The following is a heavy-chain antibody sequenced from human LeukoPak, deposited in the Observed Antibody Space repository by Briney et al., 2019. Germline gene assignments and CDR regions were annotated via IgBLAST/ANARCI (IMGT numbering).Heavy chain of an antibody. D-gene: IGHD2-8*02. CDR1: GGSFSNYH. CDR2: IYYSGRT. Sequence: SETLSLTCTISGGSFSNYHWSWIRQPPGKGLEWIGYIYYSGRTNYNPSLKSRVTISLDTSKNQFSLKLTSVTAADTAIYYCAREDYPSDTGGCGAFDQWGRGTLVTVSS. V-gene: IGHV4-59*01. CDR3: AREDYPSDTGGCGAFDQ. J-gene: IGHJ4*02.